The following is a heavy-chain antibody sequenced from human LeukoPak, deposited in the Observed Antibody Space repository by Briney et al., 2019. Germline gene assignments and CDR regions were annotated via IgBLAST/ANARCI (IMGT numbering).Heavy chain of an antibody. CDR3: ARVGPATAFDH. V-gene: IGHV3-64*02. CDR2: INYKGGTT. CDR1: GFTLSSFS. Sequence: GGSLRLSCAASGFTLSSFSMHWVRQSPGRGLEYVSAINYKGGTTYYADSVKGRFTISRDNSKNTLYLQMASLRDEDMGVYYCARVGPATAFDHWGQGTQVTVSS. J-gene: IGHJ4*02.